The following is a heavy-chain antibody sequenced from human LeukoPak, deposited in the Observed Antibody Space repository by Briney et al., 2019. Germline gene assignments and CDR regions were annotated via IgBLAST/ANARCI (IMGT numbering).Heavy chain of an antibody. CDR3: ARVSGFERKDSFSY. J-gene: IGHJ4*02. D-gene: IGHD5-12*01. CDR1: AYTFTSYD. Sequence: ASVKVSCKASAYTFTSYDINWVRQATGQGLEWMGWMNPNSGNTGYAQRFQGRVTMTWDNSISTAYMELSNLTSEDTAVYFCARVSGFERKDSFSYWGQGTLVTVSS. CDR2: MNPNSGNT. V-gene: IGHV1-8*01.